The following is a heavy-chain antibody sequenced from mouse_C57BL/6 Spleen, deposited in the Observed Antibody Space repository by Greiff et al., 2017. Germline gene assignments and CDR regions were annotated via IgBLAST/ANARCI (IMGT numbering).Heavy chain of an antibody. V-gene: IGHV1-15*01. J-gene: IGHJ1*03. Sequence: QVQLQQSGAELVRPGASVTLSCKASGYTFTDYEMHWVKQTPVHGLEWIGAIDPETGGTAYNQKFKGKAILTADKSSSTAYMELRSLTSEDSAVYYCTRTEGSSPNWYFDVWGTGTTVTVSA. D-gene: IGHD1-1*01. CDR3: TRTEGSSPNWYFDV. CDR1: GYTFTDYE. CDR2: IDPETGGT.